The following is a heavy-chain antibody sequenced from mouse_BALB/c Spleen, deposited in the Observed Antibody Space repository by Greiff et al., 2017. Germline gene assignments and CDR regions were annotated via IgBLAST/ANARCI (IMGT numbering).Heavy chain of an antibody. D-gene: IGHD1-1*01. CDR1: GYTFTSYV. CDR3: ARITTVVARGKYYAIDY. Sequence: VQLQQSGPELVKPGASVKMSCKASGYTFTSYVMHWVKQKPGQGLEWIGYINPYNDGTKYNEKFKGKATLTSDKSSSTAYMELSSLTSEDSAVYYCARITTVVARGKYYAIDYWGQGTSVTVSS. CDR2: INPYNDGT. J-gene: IGHJ4*01. V-gene: IGHV1-14*01.